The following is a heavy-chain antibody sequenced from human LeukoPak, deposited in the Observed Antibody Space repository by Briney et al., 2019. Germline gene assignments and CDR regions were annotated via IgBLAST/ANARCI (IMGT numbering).Heavy chain of an antibody. CDR2: ISGGPGTT. V-gene: IGHV3-23*01. CDR1: GFTLSNYA. D-gene: IGHD3-10*01. Sequence: PGGSLRLSCAGSGFTLSNYAMAWVRQAPGKGLQWVSTISGGPGTTYYADSVKGRLTISRDNFRSTVYLQMNSLRAEDTAVYYCWGYHYYGSGRDAFEIWGQGTTVTVSS. CDR3: WGYHYYGSGRDAFEI. J-gene: IGHJ3*02.